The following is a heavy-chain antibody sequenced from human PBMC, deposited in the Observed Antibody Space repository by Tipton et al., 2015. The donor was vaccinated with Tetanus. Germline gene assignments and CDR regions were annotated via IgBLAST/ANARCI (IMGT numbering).Heavy chain of an antibody. CDR2: SWYDGTDK. V-gene: IGHV3-33*01. CDR3: AREADCSGGSCFSGDFDN. J-gene: IGHJ4*02. CDR1: GFIFSSYG. D-gene: IGHD2-15*01. Sequence: LSLTCAASGFIFSSYGIHWVRQAPGRGLEWVAVSWYDGTDKYYADSVKGRFTISRDNSKNTLYLQMNSLRAEDTAVYYCAREADCSGGSCFSGDFDNWGQGTQVTVSS.